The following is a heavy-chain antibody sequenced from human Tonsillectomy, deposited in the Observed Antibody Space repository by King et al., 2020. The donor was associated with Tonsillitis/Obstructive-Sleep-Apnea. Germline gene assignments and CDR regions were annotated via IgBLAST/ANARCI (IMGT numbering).Heavy chain of an antibody. V-gene: IGHV3-9*01. J-gene: IGHJ3*02. CDR1: GFTFDDYV. Sequence: VQLVESGGGLVQPGRSLRLSCAASGFTFDDYVMYWVRQAPGKGLEWVSGISWNSGSIGYADSVKGRFTISRDNAKNSLYLQMNSLRPEDTALYYCAKEMAYGDNPRAVFDIWGQGTMVTVSS. D-gene: IGHD4-23*01. CDR3: AKEMAYGDNPRAVFDI. CDR2: ISWNSGSI.